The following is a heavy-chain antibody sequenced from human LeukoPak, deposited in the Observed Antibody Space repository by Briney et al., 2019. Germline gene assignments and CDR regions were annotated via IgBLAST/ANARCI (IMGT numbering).Heavy chain of an antibody. CDR3: SIAADGTFWFDP. CDR1: GYIFPNYW. Sequence: GESLKISCKASGYIFPNYWIGWVRQMPGKGLEWMGIIYGRDSDARYSPSLQGQVTISVDKSISTAYLQWSSLKASDTAIYYCSIAADGTFWFDPWGQGTLVTVSP. J-gene: IGHJ5*02. V-gene: IGHV5-51*01. D-gene: IGHD6-13*01. CDR2: IYGRDSDA.